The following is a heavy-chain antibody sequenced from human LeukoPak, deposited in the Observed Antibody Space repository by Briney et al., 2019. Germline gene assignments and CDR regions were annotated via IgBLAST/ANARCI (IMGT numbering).Heavy chain of an antibody. CDR1: GGSFSGYY. J-gene: IGHJ3*02. V-gene: IGHV4-34*01. CDR2: INHSGST. D-gene: IGHD5-18*01. CDR3: ARDVDTPMVDAFDI. Sequence: SETLSLTCAVYGGSFSGYYWSWIRQPPGKGLEWIGEINHSGSTNYNPSLKSRVTISVDTSKNQFSLKLSSVTAADTAVYYCARDVDTPMVDAFDIWSQGTMVTASS.